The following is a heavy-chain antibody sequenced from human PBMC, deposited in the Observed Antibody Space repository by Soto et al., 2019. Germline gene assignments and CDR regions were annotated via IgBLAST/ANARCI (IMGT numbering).Heavy chain of an antibody. CDR3: AGDWGIICSCGSCGAYGMDV. CDR2: INPSGGST. CDR1: GYTFTSYY. Sequence: QVQLVQSGAEVKKPGASVKVSCKASGYTFTSYYMHWVRQAPGQGLEWMGIINPSGGSTSYAQKFQGSVTMTRDTSTSTVYMELSSLRSDDTGVYCCAGDWGIICSCGSCGAYGMDVWGQGTTFRVSS. J-gene: IGHJ6*02. V-gene: IGHV1-46*01. D-gene: IGHD2-15*01.